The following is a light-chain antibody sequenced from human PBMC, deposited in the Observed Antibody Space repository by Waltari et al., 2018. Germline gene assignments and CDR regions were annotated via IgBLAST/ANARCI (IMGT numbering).Light chain of an antibody. CDR3: QQYNRWPPLT. V-gene: IGKV3-15*01. CDR2: GAS. Sequence: EVVMTQSPAALSVSPGERVTLSCKASQNIDNNLAWYQQKPGQSPRLLISGASTRATGVPARFSGSGSWTEFTLTISSLQSEDCAVFYCQQYNRWPPLTFGGGTKVEIK. CDR1: QNIDNN. J-gene: IGKJ4*01.